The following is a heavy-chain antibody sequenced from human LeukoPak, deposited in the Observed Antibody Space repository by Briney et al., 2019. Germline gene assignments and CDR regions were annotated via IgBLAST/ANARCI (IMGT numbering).Heavy chain of an antibody. CDR2: IFGSGGSA. J-gene: IGHJ4*02. D-gene: IGHD6-19*01. V-gene: IGHV3-23*01. Sequence: GGSLRLSCPASGFTFSSYAMYWVRQAPGKGPEWVSGIFGSGGSAHYADSVKGRFTISRDNSQNTVYLQMNSLRAEDTAVYYCGKTTTGYSSGRNPAWPVDYWGQGTLVTVSS. CDR1: GFTFSSYA. CDR3: GKTTTGYSSGRNPAWPVDY.